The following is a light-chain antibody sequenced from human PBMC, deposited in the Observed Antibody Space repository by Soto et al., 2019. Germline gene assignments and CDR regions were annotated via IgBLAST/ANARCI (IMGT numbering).Light chain of an antibody. CDR3: QQYHNWPPLT. Sequence: EIVMTQSPATLSVSPGERATLSCRARQSVSSNLAWYQQAPGQAPRLLIYGASTRATGIPARFSGSGSGTEFTLTISSLQSEDFAVYYCQQYHNWPPLTFGGGTKVESK. J-gene: IGKJ4*01. CDR2: GAS. CDR1: QSVSSN. V-gene: IGKV3-15*01.